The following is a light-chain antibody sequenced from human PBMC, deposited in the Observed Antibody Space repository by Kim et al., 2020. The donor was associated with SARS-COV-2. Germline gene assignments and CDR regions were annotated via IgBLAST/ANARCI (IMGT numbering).Light chain of an antibody. Sequence: EIVLTQSPGTLSLSPGERATLSCRASQSVSSSYLAWYQLKPGQAPGLLIYGASSRATGIPDRFSGSGSGTDFTLTISRLEPEDFAVYYCQQYGYSLSFGGGTKVDIK. CDR2: GAS. V-gene: IGKV3-20*01. CDR3: QQYGYSLS. CDR1: QSVSSSY. J-gene: IGKJ4*01.